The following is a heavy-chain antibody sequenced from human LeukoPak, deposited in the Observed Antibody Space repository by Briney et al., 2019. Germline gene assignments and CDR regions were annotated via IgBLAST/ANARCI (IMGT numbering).Heavy chain of an antibody. CDR3: ARGYRSGGSCYSVFWFDP. J-gene: IGHJ5*02. Sequence: GGSLRLSCAASGFTFSSYAMNWVRQAPGKGLEWVSTIIGSGGFTYYADSVKGRFTIPRDNSKNTLYLQMNSLRAEDTAVYYCARGYRSGGSCYSVFWFDPWGQGTLVTVSS. V-gene: IGHV3-23*01. CDR1: GFTFSSYA. CDR2: IIGSGGFT. D-gene: IGHD2-15*01.